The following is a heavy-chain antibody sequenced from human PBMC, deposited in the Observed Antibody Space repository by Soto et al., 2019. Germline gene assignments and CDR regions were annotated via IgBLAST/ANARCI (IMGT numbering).Heavy chain of an antibody. CDR1: GYTFTSYV. D-gene: IGHD6-6*01. CDR3: ARGRIGYSSSQGDAFDI. CDR2: ISAYNGNT. J-gene: IGHJ3*02. Sequence: VASVKVSCKASGYTFTSYVISWVRHAPGQGLEWMGWISAYNGNTNYAQKLQGRVTMTTDTSTSTAYMELRSLRSDDTAVYYCARGRIGYSSSQGDAFDICGQGTMVTVSS. V-gene: IGHV1-18*01.